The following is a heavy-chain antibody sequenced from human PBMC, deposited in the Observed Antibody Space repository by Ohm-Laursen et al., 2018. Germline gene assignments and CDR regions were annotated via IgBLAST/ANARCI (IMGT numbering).Heavy chain of an antibody. V-gene: IGHV4-34*01. CDR2: INHSGST. J-gene: IGHJ4*02. D-gene: IGHD3-22*01. Sequence: SDTLSLTCAVYGGFFSGYYWSWIRQPPGEGLEWIGEINHSGSTNYNPSLKSRVTISVDTSKNQFSLKLSSVTAADAAVYYCARVLARYYDSSGYGYWGQGTLVTVSS. CDR3: ARVLARYYDSSGYGY. CDR1: GGFFSGYY.